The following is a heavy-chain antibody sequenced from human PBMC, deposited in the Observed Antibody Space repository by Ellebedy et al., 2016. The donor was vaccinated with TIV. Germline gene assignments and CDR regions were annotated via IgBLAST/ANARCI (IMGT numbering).Heavy chain of an antibody. J-gene: IGHJ4*02. CDR1: GFTFSSFW. CDR2: INQVGNEK. CDR3: VSAARGSNCCEAY. V-gene: IGHV3-7*01. D-gene: IGHD2-21*01. Sequence: PGGSLRLSCGASGFTFSSFWMGWVRRAPGKGLEWVATINQVGNEKYYVDSVKGRFTISRDNAKTSLYLQMNSLRDEDTAVYSCVSAARGSNCCEAYWGQGTLVTVSS.